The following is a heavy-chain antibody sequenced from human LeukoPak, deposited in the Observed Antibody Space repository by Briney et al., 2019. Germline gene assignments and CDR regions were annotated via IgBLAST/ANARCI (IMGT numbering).Heavy chain of an antibody. CDR2: ISSSGSTK. D-gene: IGHD5-24*01. CDR1: GFTFSSYE. Sequence: GGSLRLSCAASGFTFSSYEMNWVRQAPGKGLEWVSYISSSGSTKYYADSVKGRFTISRDNARNSLYLQMNSLRADDTAVYYCARGERWLLPPTDYWGQGTLVTVSS. CDR3: ARGERWLLPPTDY. V-gene: IGHV3-48*03. J-gene: IGHJ4*02.